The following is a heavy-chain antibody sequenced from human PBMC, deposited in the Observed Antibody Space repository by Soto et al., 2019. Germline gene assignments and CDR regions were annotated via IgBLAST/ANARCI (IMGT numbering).Heavy chain of an antibody. CDR1: GYTFTSYY. CDR2: INPGSGST. CDR3: ARRRCTGGSCYVAY. V-gene: IGHV1-46*01. Sequence: QVQLVQSGAEVKKPGASVKVSCKASGYTFTSYYVHWVRQAPGHGLEWMGIINPGSGSTTYAQKFQGGVTMARDTSAYTVYMELSSLTSDDTAVYYGARRRCTGGSCYVAYWGQGTLVTVSS. J-gene: IGHJ4*02. D-gene: IGHD2-15*01.